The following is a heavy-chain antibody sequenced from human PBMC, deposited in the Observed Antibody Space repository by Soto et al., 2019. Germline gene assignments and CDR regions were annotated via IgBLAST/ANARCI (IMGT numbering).Heavy chain of an antibody. V-gene: IGHV3-30*18. CDR2: ISYDGTNK. J-gene: IGHJ4*02. Sequence: AGSLSLFSAASGFTFSDYGMHWVRQAPGKGLEWVALISYDGTNKYYADSVKGRFTISRDNSKNTLYLQMNSLRAEDTAVYYCSNLVYSSGLSADFWGQGTLVTVSS. CDR1: GFTFSDYG. D-gene: IGHD6-19*01. CDR3: SNLVYSSGLSADF.